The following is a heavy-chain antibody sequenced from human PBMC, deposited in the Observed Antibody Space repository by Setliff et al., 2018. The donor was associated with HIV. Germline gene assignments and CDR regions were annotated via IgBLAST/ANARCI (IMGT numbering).Heavy chain of an antibody. V-gene: IGHV1-2*02. CDR3: VTGEGLRF. J-gene: IGHJ4*02. Sequence: ASVKVSCKASGYTFTGYYMHWVRQAPGQGLEWMGWINPNSGGTTYAQKFQGRVTMTRDTSISTAYMELSRLRSEDTAVYYCVTGEGLRFWGQGTLVTVSS. CDR1: GYTFTGYY. D-gene: IGHD2-15*01. CDR2: INPNSGGT.